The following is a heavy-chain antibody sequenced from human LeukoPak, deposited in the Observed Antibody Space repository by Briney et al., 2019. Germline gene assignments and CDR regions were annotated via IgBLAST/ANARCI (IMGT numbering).Heavy chain of an antibody. Sequence: SETLSLTCAVYGGSFSGYYWSWIRQPPGKGLEWIGEINHSGSTNYNPSLKSRVTISVDTSKNQLSLKLSSVTAADTAVYYCARGLLKAAAGRSLGYWGQGTLVTVSS. CDR3: ARGLLKAAAGRSLGY. J-gene: IGHJ4*02. CDR2: INHSGST. V-gene: IGHV4-34*01. D-gene: IGHD6-13*01. CDR1: GGSFSGYY.